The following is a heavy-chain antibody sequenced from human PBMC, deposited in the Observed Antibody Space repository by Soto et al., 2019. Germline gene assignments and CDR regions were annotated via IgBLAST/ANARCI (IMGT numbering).Heavy chain of an antibody. Sequence: GGSLRLSCAASGFTSSNYWMSWVRQAPGKGLEWVANIKQDGSEKYYMDSVRGRFTISGDNAKNSLYLQMNSLRAEDTAVYYCACNGFYDSSNYPDAFDIWGQGTMVTVSS. CDR2: IKQDGSEK. CDR3: ACNGFYDSSNYPDAFDI. D-gene: IGHD3-22*01. CDR1: GFTSSNYW. J-gene: IGHJ3*02. V-gene: IGHV3-7*03.